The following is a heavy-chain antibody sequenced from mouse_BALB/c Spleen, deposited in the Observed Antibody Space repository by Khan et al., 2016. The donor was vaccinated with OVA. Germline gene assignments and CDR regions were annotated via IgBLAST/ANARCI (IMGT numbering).Heavy chain of an antibody. J-gene: IGHJ3*01. D-gene: IGHD1-1*02. V-gene: IGHV1-77*01. CDR1: GYIFIDYN. CDR3: ARGWGAWCPY. CDR2: ISPGSGNT. Sequence: VQLQESGTELARPGASVKLSCKASGYIFIDYNINWVKQRTGQGLEWIGEISPGSGNTYYNEKFKGKATLTADKSSSPAYLQLSSLTSEDSAVFCGARGWGAWCPYWGQGTLITVSA.